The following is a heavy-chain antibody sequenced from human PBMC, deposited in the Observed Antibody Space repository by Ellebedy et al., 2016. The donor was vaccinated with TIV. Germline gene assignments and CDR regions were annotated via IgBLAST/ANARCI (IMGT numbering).Heavy chain of an antibody. Sequence: PGGSLRLSCAASGFSFRSYWMSRVRQAPGKGLEWVANIYQDGGVPYYVDSVKGRFTISRDNADNSLLLQMNSLRGEDTAVYYCARRGSYGDYAVQINSWFDRWGRGTLVTVSS. CDR2: IYQDGGVP. CDR1: GFSFRSYW. CDR3: ARRGSYGDYAVQINSWFDR. V-gene: IGHV3-7*01. J-gene: IGHJ5*02. D-gene: IGHD4-17*01.